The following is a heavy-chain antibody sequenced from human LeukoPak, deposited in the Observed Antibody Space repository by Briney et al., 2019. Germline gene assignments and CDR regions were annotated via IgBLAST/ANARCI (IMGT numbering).Heavy chain of an antibody. CDR2: ISGSGGST. CDR3: AKVVRGVSYYYGMDV. J-gene: IGHJ6*02. D-gene: IGHD3-10*01. Sequence: GGSLRLSCAASGFTFSSYAMSWVRQPPGKGLEWVSAISGSGGSTYYADSMKGRFTISRDNSKNTVYLQMNSLRAEDTAIYYCAKVVRGVSYYYGMDVWGQGTAVTVSS. CDR1: GFTFSSYA. V-gene: IGHV3-23*01.